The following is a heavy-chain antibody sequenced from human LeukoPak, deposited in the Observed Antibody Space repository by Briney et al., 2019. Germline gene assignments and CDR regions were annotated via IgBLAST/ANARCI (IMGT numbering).Heavy chain of an antibody. CDR2: INHSGST. D-gene: IGHD2-2*01. Sequence: SETLSLTCAVHGGSFSGYYWSWIRQPPGKGLEWIGEINHSGSTNYNPSLKSRVTISVDTSKNQFSLKLSSVTAADTAVYYCARRGGYCSSTSCYALDYWGQGTLVTVSS. J-gene: IGHJ4*02. V-gene: IGHV4-34*01. CDR1: GGSFSGYY. CDR3: ARRGGYCSSTSCYALDY.